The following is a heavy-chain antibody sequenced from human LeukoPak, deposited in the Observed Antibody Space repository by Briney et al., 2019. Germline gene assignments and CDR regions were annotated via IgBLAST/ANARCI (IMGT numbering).Heavy chain of an antibody. D-gene: IGHD1-26*01. J-gene: IGHJ4*02. V-gene: IGHV3-23*01. CDR3: ATRPASETYFAVFDY. CDR2: ITGSGGST. CDR1: GVTFSNHA. Sequence: GGSLRLSCAASGVTFSNHAMSWVRQAPGKGLEWVSGITGSGGSTYHAESVKGRFTISRDNSKNTLYLEMNSLRAKDTAAYFCATRPASETYFAVFDYWGQGTLVTVSS.